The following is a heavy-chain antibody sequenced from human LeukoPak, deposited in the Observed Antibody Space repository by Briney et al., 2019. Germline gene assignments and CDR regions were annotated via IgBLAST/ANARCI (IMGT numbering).Heavy chain of an antibody. CDR3: AKVFGELSSPFDY. D-gene: IGHD3-10*02. J-gene: IGHJ4*02. Sequence: GGSLRLSCAASGFTFSTFAMIWVRQPPGKGLEWVSSIFPSGGEIHYADSVRGRFTISRDNSKSTLSLQMNSLRAEDTAVYYCAKVFGELSSPFDYWGQGTLVTVSS. CDR1: GFTFSTFA. CDR2: IFPSGGEI. V-gene: IGHV3-23*01.